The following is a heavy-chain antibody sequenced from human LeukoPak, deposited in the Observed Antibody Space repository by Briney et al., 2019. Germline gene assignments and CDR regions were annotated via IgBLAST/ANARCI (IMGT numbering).Heavy chain of an antibody. CDR1: GFTFSSYA. D-gene: IGHD5-18*01. J-gene: IGHJ4*02. CDR3: AKGDFYTAMVSTQFDY. Sequence: GGSLRLSCAASGFTFSSYAMSWVRQAPGRGLEWVSAISGSGGSTYYADSVKGRFTISRDNSKNTLYLQMNSLRAEDTAVYYCAKGDFYTAMVSTQFDYWGQGTLVTVSS. V-gene: IGHV3-23*01. CDR2: ISGSGGST.